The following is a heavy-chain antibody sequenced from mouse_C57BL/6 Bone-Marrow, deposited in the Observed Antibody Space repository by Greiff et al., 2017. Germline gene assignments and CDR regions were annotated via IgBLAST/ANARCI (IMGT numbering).Heavy chain of an antibody. CDR1: GYTFTDYY. V-gene: IGHV1-76*01. D-gene: IGHD3-2*02. Sequence: QVQLKESGAELVRPGASVKLSCKASGYTFTDYYINWVKQRPGQGLEWIARIYPGSGNTYYNEKFKGKATLTAEKSSSTAYMQLSSLTSEDSAVYYCARIGAQATGYAMDYWGQGTSVTVSS. CDR3: ARIGAQATGYAMDY. CDR2: IYPGSGNT. J-gene: IGHJ4*01.